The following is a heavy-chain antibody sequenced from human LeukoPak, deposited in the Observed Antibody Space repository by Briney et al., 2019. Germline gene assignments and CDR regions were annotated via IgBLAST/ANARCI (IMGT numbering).Heavy chain of an antibody. V-gene: IGHV3-74*01. Sequence: PGGSLRLSCAASGFTFRYYWMPWVRQAPGKGPVWVSGINSDGSSTRYADSVKGRFTISRDNAENTLYLQMNSLRAEDTAVYYCARESFDFWGQGTLVTVSS. CDR1: GFTFRYYW. CDR2: INSDGSST. CDR3: ARESFDF. J-gene: IGHJ4*02.